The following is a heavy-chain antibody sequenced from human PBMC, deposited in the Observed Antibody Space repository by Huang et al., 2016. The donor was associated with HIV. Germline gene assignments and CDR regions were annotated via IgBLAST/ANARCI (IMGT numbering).Heavy chain of an antibody. Sequence: QLRLQESGPGVVKPSETLSLICTVSGGSISSRRYYWGWIRQPPGEGLEWIGNIHYRWDSHDNPSVKSRVTMSVDKSKNHFSLKVTSVTDADTATYDCARVPQGYAWTSFYDYYIDVWGKGTTVTVSS. CDR3: ARVPQGYAWTSFYDYYIDV. J-gene: IGHJ6*03. D-gene: IGHD2-2*01. CDR2: IHYRWDS. CDR1: GGSISSRRYY. V-gene: IGHV4-39*02.